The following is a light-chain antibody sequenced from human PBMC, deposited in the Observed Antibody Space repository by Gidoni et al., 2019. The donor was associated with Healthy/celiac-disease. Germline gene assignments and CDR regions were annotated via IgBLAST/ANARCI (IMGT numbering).Light chain of an antibody. J-gene: IGKJ4*01. Sequence: DIQMTQSPSSLSASVGDRVTITCQASQDISNYLNWYQQKPGKAPKLLIYDASNLETGVTSRFSGSGSGTDFTFTISSLQPEDIATYYCQQYDNLPLHFGGGTKVEIK. CDR3: QQYDNLPLH. CDR2: DAS. V-gene: IGKV1-33*01. CDR1: QDISNY.